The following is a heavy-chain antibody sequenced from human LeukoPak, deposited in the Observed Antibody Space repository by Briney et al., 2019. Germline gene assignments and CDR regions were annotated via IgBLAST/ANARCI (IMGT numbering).Heavy chain of an antibody. D-gene: IGHD5-18*01. J-gene: IGHJ5*02. CDR1: GFTFSSYA. Sequence: SGGSLRLSCAASGFTFSSYAMNWVRQAPGKGLQWVSGVSGSGGGTHYADSVKGRFTISRDNSNNMPYLQMSSLRAEDTAVYYCAKGTDTAIYPAWGQGTLVTVSS. CDR3: AKGTDTAIYPA. V-gene: IGHV3-23*01. CDR2: VSGSGGGT.